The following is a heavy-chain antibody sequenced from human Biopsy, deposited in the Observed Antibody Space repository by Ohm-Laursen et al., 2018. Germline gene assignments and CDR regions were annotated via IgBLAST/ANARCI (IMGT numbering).Heavy chain of an antibody. J-gene: IGHJ3*01. CDR2: IYPGGST. D-gene: IGHD3-22*01. CDR3: ASVVLGPTNDALDL. Sequence: SETLSLTCTVPGGDINNYYWSWIRQPAGKGLEWIGRIYPGGSTNYNPSLKSRVTMSVDTSKKQLSLRLRSVTAADTAMYYCASVVLGPTNDALDLWGQGTMVVVSS. V-gene: IGHV4-4*07. CDR1: GGDINNYY.